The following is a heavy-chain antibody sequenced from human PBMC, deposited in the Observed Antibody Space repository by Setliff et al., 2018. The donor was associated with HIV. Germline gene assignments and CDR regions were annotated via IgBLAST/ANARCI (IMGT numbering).Heavy chain of an antibody. Sequence: SETLFLTCAVYGGSFSDYYWTWIRQSPDNGLEWIGEVSHTGSAKYDPFLRRRVTISVDTSKNQSSLKLTSVTAADTATYFCSKRLRAVIIRKDDAFDVWGQGTKVTVSS. CDR2: VSHTGSA. CDR3: SKRLRAVIIRKDDAFDV. D-gene: IGHD3-10*01. CDR1: GGSFSDYY. V-gene: IGHV4-34*01. J-gene: IGHJ3*01.